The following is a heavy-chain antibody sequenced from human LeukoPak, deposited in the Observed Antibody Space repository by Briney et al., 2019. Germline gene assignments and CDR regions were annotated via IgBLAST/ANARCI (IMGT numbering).Heavy chain of an antibody. J-gene: IGHJ4*02. CDR1: GYTFSSYW. V-gene: IGHV3-74*01. D-gene: IGHD2-2*01. Sequence: GGSLRLSCAASGYTFSSYWMHWVRQAPGKGLVWVSRIDTDGSITSYADSVKGRFTISRDNSNNTLYLQMHSLRADDTATYYCAKDLSTTWYAGGFDSWGQGTRVTVSS. CDR2: IDTDGSIT. CDR3: AKDLSTTWYAGGFDS.